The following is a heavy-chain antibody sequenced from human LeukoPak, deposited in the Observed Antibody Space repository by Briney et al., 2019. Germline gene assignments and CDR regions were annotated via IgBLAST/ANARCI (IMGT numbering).Heavy chain of an antibody. V-gene: IGHV1-2*02. CDR1: GYTFTGYY. Sequence: ASVKVSCKASGYTFTGYYMHWVRQAPGQGLEWMGWIKPNSGGTNYAQKFQGRVTMTRDTSISTAYMELSRLRSDDTAVYYCARVAVAYSDFDYWGQGTLVTVSS. CDR2: IKPNSGGT. D-gene: IGHD6-19*01. CDR3: ARVAVAYSDFDY. J-gene: IGHJ4*02.